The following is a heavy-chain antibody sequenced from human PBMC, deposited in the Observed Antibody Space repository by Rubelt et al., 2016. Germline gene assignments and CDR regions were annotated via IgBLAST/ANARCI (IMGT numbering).Heavy chain of an antibody. V-gene: IGHV1-18*04. CDR2: ISAYNGNT. Sequence: QVQLVQSGAEVKKPGASVKVSCKASGCTFSTYGISWVRQAPGQGLEWMGWISAYNGNTNYAPKLQGRVTMTTDTSTSTAYMELRSLRSDDTAVYYCARDPYGDRHHDYWGQGTLVTVSS. J-gene: IGHJ4*02. CDR3: ARDPYGDRHHDY. CDR1: GCTFSTYG. D-gene: IGHD4-17*01.